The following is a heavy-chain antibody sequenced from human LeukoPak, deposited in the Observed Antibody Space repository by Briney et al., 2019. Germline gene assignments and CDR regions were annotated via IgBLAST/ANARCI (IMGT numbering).Heavy chain of an antibody. CDR2: IRYDGSNK. CDR1: GFSFTTHA. Sequence: GGSLRLSCVASGFSFTTHAMGWVRQAPGKGLEWVAFIRYDGSNKYYADSVKGRFTISRDNSKSTLYLQMNSLRAEDTAVYYCAKDDYYGSGTYPFDCWGQGTLVTVSS. CDR3: AKDDYYGSGTYPFDC. J-gene: IGHJ4*02. V-gene: IGHV3-30*02. D-gene: IGHD3-10*01.